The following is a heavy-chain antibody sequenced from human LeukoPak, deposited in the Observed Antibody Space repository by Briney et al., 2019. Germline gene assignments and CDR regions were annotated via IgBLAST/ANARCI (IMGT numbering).Heavy chain of an antibody. J-gene: IGHJ4*02. CDR1: GYTFTGYY. D-gene: IGHD3-16*01. CDR2: INPNSGGT. Sequence: ASVKVSCKASGYTFTGYYMHWVRQAPGQGLEWMGWINPNSGGTNYAQKFQGRGTMTRDTSISTVYMELSRLRSDDTAVYYCARDAYDEPFDWGQGTLVTVSS. CDR3: ARDAYDEPFD. V-gene: IGHV1-2*02.